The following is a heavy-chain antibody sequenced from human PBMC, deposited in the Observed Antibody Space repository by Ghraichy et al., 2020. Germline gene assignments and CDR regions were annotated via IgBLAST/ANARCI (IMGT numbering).Heavy chain of an antibody. V-gene: IGHV3-74*03. J-gene: IGHJ6*02. CDR3: ARGRYYGMDV. Sequence: GVLRLSCAASGFAFSSYWMHWVRQGPGKGLVWVSSINDNGGTTTHADSVKGRFTISRDNAKNTLHLQMNSLRADDTAVYYCARGRYYGMDVWGQGTTVTVSS. CDR1: GFAFSSYW. CDR2: INDNGGTT.